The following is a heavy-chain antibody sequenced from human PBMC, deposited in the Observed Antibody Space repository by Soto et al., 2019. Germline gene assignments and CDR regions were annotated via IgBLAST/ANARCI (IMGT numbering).Heavy chain of an antibody. V-gene: IGHV1-69*01. Sequence: QVQLVQSGAEVKKPGSSVKVSCRASGGTFSSYAISWVRQAPGQGLEWMGGIIPIFGTANYAQKFQGRVTITADESTSTAYMELNSLRSEDTAVYYCARSHPYYDFWSGYYFDYWGQGTLVTVSS. D-gene: IGHD3-3*01. CDR3: ARSHPYYDFWSGYYFDY. CDR1: GGTFSSYA. J-gene: IGHJ4*02. CDR2: IIPIFGTA.